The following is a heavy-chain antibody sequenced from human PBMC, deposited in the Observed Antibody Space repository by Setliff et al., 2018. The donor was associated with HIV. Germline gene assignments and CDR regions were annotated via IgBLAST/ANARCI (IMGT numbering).Heavy chain of an antibody. CDR2: IYHSGTT. D-gene: IGHD3-9*01. Sequence: SSETLSLTCAVSGYSISSGYYWGWIRQTPGKGLEWIGSIYHSGTTYYNPSLRSRVTISVDTSKNQFSLKLSSVTAADTAVYYCARDQPQDYDSLTGYYTGRYFDYWGRGTLVTVSS. J-gene: IGHJ4*02. CDR1: GYSISSGYY. CDR3: ARDQPQDYDSLTGYYTGRYFDY. V-gene: IGHV4-38-2*02.